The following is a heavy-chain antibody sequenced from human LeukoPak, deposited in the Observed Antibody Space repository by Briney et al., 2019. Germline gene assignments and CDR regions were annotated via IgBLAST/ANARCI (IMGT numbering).Heavy chain of an antibody. J-gene: IGHJ5*02. V-gene: IGHV1-3*01. Sequence: ASVKVSCKASGYTFTSYAMHWVRQAPGQRLEWMGWINAGNGNTKYSQKFQGRVTITRDTSASTAYMELSSPRSEDTAVYYCARRGGLGPFDPWGQGTLVTVSS. CDR1: GYTFTSYA. D-gene: IGHD3-16*01. CDR2: INAGNGNT. CDR3: ARRGGLGPFDP.